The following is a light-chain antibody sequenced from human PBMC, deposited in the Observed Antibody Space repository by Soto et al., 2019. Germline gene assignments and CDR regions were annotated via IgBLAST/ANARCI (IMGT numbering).Light chain of an antibody. Sequence: QSVLTQPASVSGSPGQSITISCTGTSSDVGGYNYVSWYQQHPGKAPKFMIFEVSKRPSGVPDRFSGSKSGNTASLTVSGLQAEDEADYYCSSYAGSNNFVFGTGTKLTVL. CDR3: SSYAGSNNFV. J-gene: IGLJ1*01. CDR2: EVS. V-gene: IGLV2-8*01. CDR1: SSDVGGYNY.